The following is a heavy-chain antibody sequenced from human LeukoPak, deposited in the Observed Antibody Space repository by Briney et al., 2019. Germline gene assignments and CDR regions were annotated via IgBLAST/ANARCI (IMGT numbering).Heavy chain of an antibody. D-gene: IGHD6-13*01. CDR3: ARLAAAGTIFY. Sequence: ASVTVSCKASGYTFTSYDINWVRQAPGQGLEWMGWMNPNSGNTGYAQKFQGRVTMTRNTSISTAYMELSSLRSEDTAVYYCARLAAAGTIFYWGQGTLVTVSS. CDR2: MNPNSGNT. J-gene: IGHJ4*02. V-gene: IGHV1-8*01. CDR1: GYTFTSYD.